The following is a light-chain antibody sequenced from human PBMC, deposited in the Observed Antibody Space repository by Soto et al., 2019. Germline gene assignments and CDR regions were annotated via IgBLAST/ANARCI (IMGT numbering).Light chain of an antibody. CDR1: SSNIEENS. J-gene: IGLJ3*02. CDR2: NDY. CDR3: TAWDDSLNAWL. V-gene: IGLV1-44*01. Sequence: QPVLTQPPSASGTPGQRVTISCSGSSSNIEENSVTWYQRLPGTAPKVLIHNDYQRPSGVPDRFSGSKSGTSASLAISGLQSEDDGDYYCTAWDDSLNAWLFGGGTKLTVL.